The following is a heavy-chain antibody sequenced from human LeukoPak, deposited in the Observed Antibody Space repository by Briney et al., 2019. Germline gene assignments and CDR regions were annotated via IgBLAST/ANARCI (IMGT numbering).Heavy chain of an antibody. V-gene: IGHV3-7*01. CDR1: GFSFRSHW. Sequence: GGSLRLSCAASGFSFRSHWMSWVRQAPGKGLEWVANINQDGSEKYYVDSVKGRFTISRDNTKNILYLQLNSLRAEDTAVCYCAAQVQGLPSYFDFWGQGTLVTVSS. CDR2: INQDGSEK. CDR3: AAQVQGLPSYFDF. J-gene: IGHJ4*02.